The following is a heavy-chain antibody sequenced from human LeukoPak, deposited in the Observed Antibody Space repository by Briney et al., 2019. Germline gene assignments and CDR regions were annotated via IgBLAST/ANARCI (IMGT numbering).Heavy chain of an antibody. CDR2: MHYSGNT. D-gene: IGHD2-15*01. CDR1: GDSISSSSYY. Sequence: NPSETLSLTCTVSGDSISSSSYYWGWIRQPPGKGLEWIGSMHYSGNTYYTPSLKSRVTISVDTSKNQFSLELSSVTAADTAVYYCARSMRVVVIPSAQAFDIWGQGTMVTVSS. J-gene: IGHJ3*02. V-gene: IGHV4-39*01. CDR3: ARSMRVVVIPSAQAFDI.